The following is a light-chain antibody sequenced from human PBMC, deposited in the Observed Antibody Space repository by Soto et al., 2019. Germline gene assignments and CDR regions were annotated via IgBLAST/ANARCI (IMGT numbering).Light chain of an antibody. CDR3: QHANSLPLT. CDR2: TAS. J-gene: IGKJ5*01. V-gene: IGKV1-12*01. CDR1: QGISSW. Sequence: DIQMTQSPSSVSASVGDRVTITCRASQGISSWLSWYQQKPGQAPKLLIYTASTLQSGVPSRFSGSGYGTEFTLTSLSLQPEDFATYSGQHANSLPLTVGQGKRLDIK.